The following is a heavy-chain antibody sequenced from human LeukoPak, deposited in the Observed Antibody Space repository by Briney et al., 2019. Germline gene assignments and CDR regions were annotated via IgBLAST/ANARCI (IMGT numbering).Heavy chain of an antibody. CDR3: AKGDSSDYPHFDY. D-gene: IGHD3-22*01. V-gene: IGHV3-23*01. J-gene: IGHJ4*02. CDR1: GFTFGSFA. CDR2: ISGSGEYT. Sequence: GGSLRLSCAASGFTFGSFAMSWVRQAPGKGLEWVSLISGSGEYTYYADSVKGRFTISRDNSKNTLYLQMNSLRAEDTAVYYCAKGDSSDYPHFDYWGQGTLVTVSS.